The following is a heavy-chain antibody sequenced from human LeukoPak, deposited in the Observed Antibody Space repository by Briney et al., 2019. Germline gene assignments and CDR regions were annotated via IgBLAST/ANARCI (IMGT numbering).Heavy chain of an antibody. D-gene: IGHD2-2*01. J-gene: IGHJ4*02. CDR2: IYYSGST. V-gene: IGHV4-39*07. CDR1: GGSISSSTYY. Sequence: NTSETLSLTCTVSGGSISSSTYYWGWIRQPPGKGLEWIGSIYYSGSTNYNPSLKSRVTISVDTSKNQFSLKLSSVTAADTAVYYCARAGYCSSTSCYPFDYWGQGTLVTVSS. CDR3: ARAGYCSSTSCYPFDY.